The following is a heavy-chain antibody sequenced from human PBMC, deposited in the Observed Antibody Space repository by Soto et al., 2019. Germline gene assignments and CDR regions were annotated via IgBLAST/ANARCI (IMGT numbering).Heavy chain of an antibody. Sequence: SETLSLTCAVSGGSISSGGYSWSWIRQPPGKGLEWIGYIFHTGSTRYNPSLKSRVTLSVDTSQSQFSLKLNSVTAADTAVYYCTTEAYDNSGSLAFDIWGPGTLVTVSS. D-gene: IGHD3-22*01. V-gene: IGHV4-30-2*01. J-gene: IGHJ3*02. CDR2: IFHTGST. CDR1: GGSISSGGYS. CDR3: TTEAYDNSGSLAFDI.